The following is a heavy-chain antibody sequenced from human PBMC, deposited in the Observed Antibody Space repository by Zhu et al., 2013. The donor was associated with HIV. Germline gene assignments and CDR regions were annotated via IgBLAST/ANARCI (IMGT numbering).Heavy chain of an antibody. D-gene: IGHD4-4*01. CDR3: ARGTVDDAFDI. CDR1: GYTFTSFD. CDR2: VNPNSANT. V-gene: IGHV1-8*02. J-gene: IGHJ3*02. Sequence: QVQLVQSGAEVKKPGASVKVSCKVSGYTFTSFDIYWVRQATGQGLEWMGWVNPNSANTVYAQKFQGRVTMTRDTSISTAYMELSRLRSDDTAVYYCARGTVDDAFDIWGQGTMVTVSS.